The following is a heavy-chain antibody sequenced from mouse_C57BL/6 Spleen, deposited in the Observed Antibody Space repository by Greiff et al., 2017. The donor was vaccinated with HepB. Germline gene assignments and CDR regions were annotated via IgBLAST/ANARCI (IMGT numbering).Heavy chain of an antibody. CDR2: INPNNGGT. Sequence: EVMLVESGPELVKPGASVKMSCKASGYTFTDYNMHWVKQSHGKSLEWIGYINPNNGGTSYNQKFKGKATLTVNKSSSTAYMELRSLTSEDSAVYYCAREGARWYLYAMDYWGQGTSVTVSS. D-gene: IGHD2-1*01. CDR1: GYTFTDYN. CDR3: AREGARWYLYAMDY. V-gene: IGHV1-22*01. J-gene: IGHJ4*01.